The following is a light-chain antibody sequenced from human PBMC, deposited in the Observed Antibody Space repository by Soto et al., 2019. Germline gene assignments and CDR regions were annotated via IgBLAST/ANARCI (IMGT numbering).Light chain of an antibody. CDR1: QNVDSKY. CDR3: QQFGTSPPWT. V-gene: IGKV3-20*01. Sequence: EIVLTQSPGTLSLFPGERATLSCRASQNVDSKYLAWYQQKPGQAPRLLIYGASSRATGIPERFTGSGSGTDFTLIISRLEPEDSAVYYCQQFGTSPPWTFGQGTKVEIK. J-gene: IGKJ1*01. CDR2: GAS.